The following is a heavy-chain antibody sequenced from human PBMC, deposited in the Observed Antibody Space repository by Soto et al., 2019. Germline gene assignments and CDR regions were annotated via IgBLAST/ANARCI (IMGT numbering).Heavy chain of an antibody. V-gene: IGHV3-23*01. CDR3: AREDGSGSFYYYYYMDV. D-gene: IGHD3-10*01. CDR2: ISGSGGST. J-gene: IGHJ6*03. CDR1: GCTFSSYA. Sequence: PGGSLRLSCAASGCTFSSYAMSWVRQAPGKGLEWVSAISGSGGSTYYADSVKGRFTISRDNSKNTLYLQMNSLRAEDTAVYYCAREDGSGSFYYYYYMDVWGKGTTVTVSS.